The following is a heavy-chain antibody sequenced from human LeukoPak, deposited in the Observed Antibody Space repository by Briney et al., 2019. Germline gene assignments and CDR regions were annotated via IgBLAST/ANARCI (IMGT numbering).Heavy chain of an antibody. CDR3: ARAPGYRGFLDY. Sequence: GGSLRLSCAASGFTFSSYSMNWVRQAPGKGLEWVSFISSSSSYIYYVDSVKGRFTISRDNAKNSLYLQMNSLRAEDTAVYYCARAPGYRGFLDYWGQGNLVTVSS. CDR1: GFTFSSYS. V-gene: IGHV3-21*01. J-gene: IGHJ4*02. CDR2: ISSSSSYI. D-gene: IGHD5-18*01.